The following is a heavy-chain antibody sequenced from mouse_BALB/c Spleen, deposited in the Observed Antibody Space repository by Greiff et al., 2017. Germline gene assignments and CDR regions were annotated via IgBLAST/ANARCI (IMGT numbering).Heavy chain of an antibody. CDR3: ARWDGYDGRFAY. CDR1: GDSITSGY. CDR2: ISYSGST. V-gene: IGHV3-8*02. D-gene: IGHD2-2*01. J-gene: IGHJ3*01. Sequence: EVMLVESGPSLVKPSQTLSLTCSVTGDSITSGYWNWIRKFPGNKLEYMGYISYSGSTYYNPSLKSRISITRDTSKNQYYLQLNSVTTEDTATYYCARWDGYDGRFAYWGQGTLVTVSA.